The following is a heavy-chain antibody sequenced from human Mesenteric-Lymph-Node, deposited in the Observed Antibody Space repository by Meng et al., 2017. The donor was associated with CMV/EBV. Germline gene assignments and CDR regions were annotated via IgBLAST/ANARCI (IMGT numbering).Heavy chain of an antibody. Sequence: CKASGGTFSSYAISWERQAPGQGLEWMGGIIPIFGTANYAQKFQGRVTITADESTSTAYMELSSLRSEDTAVYYCARGRGVATEIDYWGQGTLVTVSS. CDR2: IIPIFGTA. CDR1: GGTFSSYA. J-gene: IGHJ4*02. CDR3: ARGRGVATEIDY. V-gene: IGHV1-69*01. D-gene: IGHD5-12*01.